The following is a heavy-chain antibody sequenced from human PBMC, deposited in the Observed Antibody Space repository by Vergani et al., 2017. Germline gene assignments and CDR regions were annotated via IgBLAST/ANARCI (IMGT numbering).Heavy chain of an antibody. CDR3: ARGRYSSSTSCYKDAFDI. CDR2: INHSGST. Sequence: QVQLQQWGAGLLKPSETLSLTCAVSGGSFSGYYWSWIRQPPGKGLEWIGEINHSGSTNYNPSLKSRVTISVDTSKNQFSLKLSSGTAADTAVYYCARGRYSSSTSCYKDAFDIWGQGTMVTVSS. J-gene: IGHJ3*02. CDR1: GGSFSGYY. V-gene: IGHV4-34*01. D-gene: IGHD2-2*02.